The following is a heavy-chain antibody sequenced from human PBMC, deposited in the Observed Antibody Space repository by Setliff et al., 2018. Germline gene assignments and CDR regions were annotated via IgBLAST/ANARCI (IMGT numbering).Heavy chain of an antibody. CDR2: IRSKAYGGTT. CDR1: GFTFGDYA. J-gene: IGHJ5*02. CDR3: ARAPSSSSASWFDP. V-gene: IGHV3-49*04. Sequence: GGSLRLSCTASGFTFGDYAMSWVRQAPGKGLEWVGFIRSKAYGGTTEYAASVKGRFTISRDDSKSIAYLQMNSLRAEDTAVYYCARAPSSSSASWFDPWGQGTLVTVSS. D-gene: IGHD6-6*01.